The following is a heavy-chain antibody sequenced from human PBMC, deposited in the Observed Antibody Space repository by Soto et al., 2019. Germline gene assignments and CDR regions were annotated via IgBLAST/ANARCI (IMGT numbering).Heavy chain of an antibody. CDR3: ARANELTHHYYDSSGPMGDHAFDI. V-gene: IGHV1-69*02. D-gene: IGHD3-22*01. CDR1: GGTFSSYT. CDR2: IIPILGIA. J-gene: IGHJ3*02. Sequence: GASVKVSCKDSGGTFSSYTLSWAQQATGQGLEWMGRIIPILGIANYAQKFQGRVTITADKSTSTAYMELSSLRSEDTAVYYCARANELTHHYYDSSGPMGDHAFDIWAKGQWSPSPQ.